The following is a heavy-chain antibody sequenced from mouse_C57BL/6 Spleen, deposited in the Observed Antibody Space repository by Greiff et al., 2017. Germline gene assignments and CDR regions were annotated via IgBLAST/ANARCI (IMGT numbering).Heavy chain of an antibody. D-gene: IGHD1-1*01. CDR1: GYTFTSYG. CDR3: ARGGITTVVATPFDY. V-gene: IGHV1-81*01. J-gene: IGHJ2*01. Sequence: QVQLKESGAELARPGASVKLSCKASGYTFTSYGISWVKQRTGQGLEWIGEIYPRSGNTYYNEKFKGKATLTADKSSSTAYMELRSLTSEDSAVYFCARGGITTVVATPFDYWGQGTTRTVSS. CDR2: IYPRSGNT.